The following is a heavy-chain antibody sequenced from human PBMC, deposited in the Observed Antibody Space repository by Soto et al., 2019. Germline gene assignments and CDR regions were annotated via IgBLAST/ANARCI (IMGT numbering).Heavy chain of an antibody. CDR1: GFTFSGSA. V-gene: IGHV3-73*01. CDR2: IRSRSNSYAT. CDR3: TRPFYCSGGSCPEDY. D-gene: IGHD2-15*01. J-gene: IGHJ4*02. Sequence: GGSLRLSCAASGFTFSGSAMHWVRQASGKGLEWVGRIRSRSNSYATAYAASVKGRFTISRDDSKNTAYLQMNSLKTEDTAVYYCTRPFYCSGGSCPEDYWGQGTLVTVSS.